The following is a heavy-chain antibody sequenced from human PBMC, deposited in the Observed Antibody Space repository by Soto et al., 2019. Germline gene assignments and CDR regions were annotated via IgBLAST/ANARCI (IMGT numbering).Heavy chain of an antibody. D-gene: IGHD4-17*01. J-gene: IGHJ3*02. Sequence: GESLKISCKGSGYTFTNYWISWVRQTPGKGLEWMGRLDPRDSFPSHSPAFQGHVTISTDKSITTAYLQWSSLKGSDTAIYYCARQKSAVTHAFDIWGQGTMVTVSS. CDR1: GYTFTNYW. CDR3: ARQKSAVTHAFDI. V-gene: IGHV5-10-1*01. CDR2: LDPRDSFP.